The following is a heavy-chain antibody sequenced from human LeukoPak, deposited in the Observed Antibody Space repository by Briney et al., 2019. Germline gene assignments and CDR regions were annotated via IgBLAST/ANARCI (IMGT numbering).Heavy chain of an antibody. D-gene: IGHD1-14*01. CDR2: ITGDGTRT. J-gene: IGHJ4*02. CDR3: ASRPRADMGPLDY. V-gene: IGHV3-23*01. Sequence: GGSLRLSCAASGFTFSSCAMTWVRQAPGKGPEWVASITGDGTRTYYTDSVKGRFTISRDNSKNTLYLQMNSLRADETAIYYCASRPRADMGPLDYWGQGTLVTVST. CDR1: GFTFSSCA.